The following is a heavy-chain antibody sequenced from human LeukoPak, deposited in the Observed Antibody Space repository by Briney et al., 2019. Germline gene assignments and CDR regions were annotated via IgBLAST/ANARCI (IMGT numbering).Heavy chain of an antibody. CDR3: AKDIPWYSSSSEGYFDY. J-gene: IGHJ4*02. CDR2: ISSSSSYI. CDR1: GFTFSSYS. Sequence: PGGSLRLSFAASGFTFSSYSMNWVRQAPGKGLEWVSSISSSSSYIYYADSVKGRFTISRDNAKNSLYLQMNSLRAEDTAVYYCAKDIPWYSSSSEGYFDYWGQGTLVTVSS. V-gene: IGHV3-21*01. D-gene: IGHD6-6*01.